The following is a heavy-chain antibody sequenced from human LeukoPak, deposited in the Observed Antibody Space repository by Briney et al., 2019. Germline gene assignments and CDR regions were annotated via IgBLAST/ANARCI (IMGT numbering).Heavy chain of an antibody. D-gene: IGHD3-10*01. Sequence: EASVKVSCKASGYTFISYDINWVRQATGQGLEWMGWMKPDSGSTGYAQKFQGRVTMTRNTSTNTAYMELSSLTSEDTAVYYCTRVPRELSGKWGQGTLVTVSS. CDR2: MKPDSGST. J-gene: IGHJ4*02. V-gene: IGHV1-8*01. CDR1: GYTFISYD. CDR3: TRVPRELSGK.